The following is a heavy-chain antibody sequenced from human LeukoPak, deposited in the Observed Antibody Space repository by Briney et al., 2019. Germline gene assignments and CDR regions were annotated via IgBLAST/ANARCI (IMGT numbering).Heavy chain of an antibody. Sequence: SETLSLTCTVSGYSISSGYYWGWIRQPPGKGLEWIGSIYHSGSTYYNPSLKSRVTISVDTSKNQFSLKLSSVTAADTAVYYCASLPFIAVAGYYFDYWGQGTLVTVSS. CDR3: ASLPFIAVAGYYFDY. V-gene: IGHV4-38-2*02. D-gene: IGHD6-19*01. J-gene: IGHJ4*02. CDR1: GYSISSGYY. CDR2: IYHSGST.